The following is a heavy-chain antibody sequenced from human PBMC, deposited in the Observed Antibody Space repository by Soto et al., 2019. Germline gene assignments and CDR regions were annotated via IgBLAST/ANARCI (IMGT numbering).Heavy chain of an antibody. Sequence: QVQLQESGPGLVKPSGTLSLTCAISGGSISSNNWWTWVRQSPGKGLEWIGEIHHSESTNYNPSLNRRVTISVDKSKNQFSMKLTSVTAADTTDYYCARTSYYDSTGYYNMDVWCQGTTVTVSS. CDR1: GGSISSNNW. CDR3: ARTSYYDSTGYYNMDV. D-gene: IGHD3-22*01. V-gene: IGHV4-4*02. CDR2: IHHSEST. J-gene: IGHJ6*02.